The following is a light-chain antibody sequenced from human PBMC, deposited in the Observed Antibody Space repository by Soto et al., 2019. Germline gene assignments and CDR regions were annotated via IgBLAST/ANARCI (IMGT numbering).Light chain of an antibody. CDR1: SSDVGGSNY. CDR2: EVN. CDR3: SSFAGINNPLV. Sequence: QSALTQPPSASGSPGQSVAISCTGTSSDVGGSNYVSWYQRHPGKAPKLMIFEVNKRPSGVPNRFSGYKSGNTASLTVSGLQAEDEADYYCSSFAGINNPLVFGGGTKLTVL. J-gene: IGLJ2*01. V-gene: IGLV2-8*01.